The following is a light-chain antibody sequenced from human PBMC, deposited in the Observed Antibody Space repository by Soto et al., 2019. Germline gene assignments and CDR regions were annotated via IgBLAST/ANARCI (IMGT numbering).Light chain of an antibody. CDR3: QQYNNWPFT. J-gene: IGKJ3*01. Sequence: EIVLTQSPGTLSLSPGERATLSCRASQSVSNNYLAWYQQKPGQAPRLLIYGASNRATGIPDRFIGNGSGTEFTLTASSLQPEDFAVYYCQQYNNWPFTFGPGTKVDI. CDR1: QSVSNNY. V-gene: IGKV3-20*01. CDR2: GAS.